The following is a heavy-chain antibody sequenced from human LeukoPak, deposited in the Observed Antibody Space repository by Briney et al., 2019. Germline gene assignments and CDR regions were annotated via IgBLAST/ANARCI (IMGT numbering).Heavy chain of an antibody. CDR1: GFTFSSYT. J-gene: IGHJ4*02. CDR2: ITSTSTYI. D-gene: IGHD5-12*01. Sequence: KPGGSLRLSCAASGFTFSSYTFNWVRQARGKALEWVAHITSTSTYIYYADSVQGRFAVSRDNAKNSLYLQMNSLRAEDTAVFYCVRRGPNNSGLDYWGQGTLVTVSS. V-gene: IGHV3-21*01. CDR3: VRRGPNNSGLDY.